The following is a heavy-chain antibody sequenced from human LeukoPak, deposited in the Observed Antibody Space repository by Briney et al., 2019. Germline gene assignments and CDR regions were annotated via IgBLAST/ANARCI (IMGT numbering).Heavy chain of an antibody. D-gene: IGHD3-10*01. Sequence: SVKVSCKASGGTFSSYAISWVRQAPGQGLEWMGGIIPIFGTANYAQKFQGRVTITADESTSTAYMELSSLRSEDTAVYYCATLGGSGSYYKTPYFDYWGQGTLVTVSS. V-gene: IGHV1-69*13. J-gene: IGHJ4*02. CDR3: ATLGGSGSYYKTPYFDY. CDR1: GGTFSSYA. CDR2: IIPIFGTA.